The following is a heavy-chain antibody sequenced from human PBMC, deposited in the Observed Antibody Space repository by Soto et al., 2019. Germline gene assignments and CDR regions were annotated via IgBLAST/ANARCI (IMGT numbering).Heavy chain of an antibody. D-gene: IGHD2-15*01. CDR2: ISISGTDI. Sequence: QGQLVESGGGLVKPGGSLRLSCAASGFSFSGYYMTWIRQAPRKGLECISYISISGTDINYADSVKGRFTISRDNVKNSLYLQMNNLSADDTAVYYCAREVVVARTWGFDPWGQGTLVTVSS. CDR1: GFSFSGYY. CDR3: AREVVVARTWGFDP. J-gene: IGHJ5*02. V-gene: IGHV3-11*06.